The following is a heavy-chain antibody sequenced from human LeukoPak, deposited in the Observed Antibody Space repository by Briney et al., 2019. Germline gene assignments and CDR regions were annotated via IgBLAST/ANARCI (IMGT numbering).Heavy chain of an antibody. D-gene: IGHD3-10*01. V-gene: IGHV4-34*01. CDR1: GGSFSGYY. J-gene: IGHJ4*02. CDR3: ARRKYGSGSPYGY. CDR2: INHSGST. Sequence: SETLSLTCAVYGGSFSGYYWSWIRQPPGKGLEWIGEINHSGSTNYNPSLKSRVTISVDTSKNQFSLKLSSVTAADTAVYYCARRKYGSGSPYGYWGQGTLVTVSS.